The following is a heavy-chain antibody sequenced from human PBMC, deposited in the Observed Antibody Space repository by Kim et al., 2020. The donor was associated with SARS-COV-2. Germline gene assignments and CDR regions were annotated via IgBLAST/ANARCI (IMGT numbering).Heavy chain of an antibody. CDR3: ARERGRAFDY. V-gene: IGHV3-11*01. D-gene: IGHD2-15*01. CDR2: T. Sequence: TYYDDPVKGRVTNSRDNAKNSLYREMKSLGGEDTAVYYCARERGRAFDYWGQGTLVTVSS. J-gene: IGHJ4*02.